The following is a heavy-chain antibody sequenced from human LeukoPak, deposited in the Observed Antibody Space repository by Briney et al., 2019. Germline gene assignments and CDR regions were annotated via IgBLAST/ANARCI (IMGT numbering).Heavy chain of an antibody. CDR3: ARDACYDFWSGYLDQFDY. Sequence: ASVKVSCKASGYTFTSYGISWVRQAPGQGLEWMGWISAYNGNTNYAQKLQGRVTMTTDTSTSTAYMELRSLRSDDTAVYYCARDACYDFWSGYLDQFDYWGQGTLVTVSS. V-gene: IGHV1-18*01. CDR1: GYTFTSYG. J-gene: IGHJ4*02. D-gene: IGHD3-3*01. CDR2: ISAYNGNT.